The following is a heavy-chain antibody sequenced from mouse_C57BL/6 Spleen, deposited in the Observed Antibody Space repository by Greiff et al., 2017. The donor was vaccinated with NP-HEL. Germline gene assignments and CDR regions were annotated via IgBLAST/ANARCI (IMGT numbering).Heavy chain of an antibody. V-gene: IGHV5-9-1*02. CDR1: GFTFSSYA. CDR2: ISSGGDYI. J-gene: IGHJ2*01. D-gene: IGHD1-1*02. Sequence: DVMLVESGEGLVKPGGSLKLSCAASGFTFSSYAMSWVRQTPEKRLEWVAYISSGGDYIYYADTVKGRFTISRDNARNTLYLQMSSLKSEDTAMYYCTRGGEMYAGIYFDYWGQGTTLTVSS. CDR3: TRGGEMYAGIYFDY.